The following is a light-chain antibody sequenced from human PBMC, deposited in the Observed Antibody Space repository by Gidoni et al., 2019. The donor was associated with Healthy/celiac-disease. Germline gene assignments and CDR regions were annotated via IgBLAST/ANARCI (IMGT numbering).Light chain of an antibody. Sequence: EIVLTQSPATLSLSPGERATLSCRASQSVSSYLAWYQQTPGQAPRLLIYDASNRATGIPARFSGSGSGTDFTLTISSLELEDFAVYYCQQRSNWPLTFGGGNKVEIK. CDR1: QSVSSY. CDR2: DAS. CDR3: QQRSNWPLT. V-gene: IGKV3-11*01. J-gene: IGKJ4*01.